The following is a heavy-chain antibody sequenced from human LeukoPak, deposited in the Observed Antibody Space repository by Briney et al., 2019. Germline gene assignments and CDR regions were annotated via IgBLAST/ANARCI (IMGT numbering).Heavy chain of an antibody. V-gene: IGHV4-61*02. CDR1: GGSISSGSYY. Sequence: SETLSLTCTVSGGSISSGSYYWSWIRQPAGKGLEWIGRIYTSGSTNYNPSLKSRVTISVDTSKNQFSLKLSSVTAADTAVYYCARDSVRGVFDAFDIWGQGTMVTVSS. CDR2: IYTSGST. D-gene: IGHD3-10*01. J-gene: IGHJ3*02. CDR3: ARDSVRGVFDAFDI.